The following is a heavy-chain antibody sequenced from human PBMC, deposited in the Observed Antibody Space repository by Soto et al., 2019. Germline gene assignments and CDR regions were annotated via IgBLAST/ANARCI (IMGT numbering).Heavy chain of an antibody. CDR2: ISAYNGNT. CDR3: ASNYDFWSGYSSIGYYYYGMDV. CDR1: GYTFTSYG. V-gene: IGHV1-18*01. J-gene: IGHJ6*02. Sequence: ASVKVSCKASGYTFTSYGISWVRQAPGQGLGWMGWISAYNGNTNYAQKLQGRVTMTTDTSTSTAHMELRSLRSDDTAVYYCASNYDFWSGYSSIGYYYYGMDVWGQGTTVTVSS. D-gene: IGHD3-3*01.